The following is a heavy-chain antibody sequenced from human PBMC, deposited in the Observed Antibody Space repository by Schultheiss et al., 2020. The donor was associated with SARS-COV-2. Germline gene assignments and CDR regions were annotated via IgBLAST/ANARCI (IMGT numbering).Heavy chain of an antibody. CDR3: AKSDGGNYYGSFDY. CDR1: GFIFSTYA. V-gene: IGHV3-30-3*02. J-gene: IGHJ4*02. D-gene: IGHD1-26*01. CDR2: ISYDGSNK. Sequence: SCAASGFIFSTYAVHWVRQAPGKGLEWVAVISYDGSNKYYADSVKGRFTISRDNSKNTLYLQMNTLRAEDTAVYYCAKSDGGNYYGSFDYWGQGTLVTVSS.